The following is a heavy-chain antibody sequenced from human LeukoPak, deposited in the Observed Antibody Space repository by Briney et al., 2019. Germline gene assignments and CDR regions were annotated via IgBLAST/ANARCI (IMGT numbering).Heavy chain of an antibody. J-gene: IGHJ4*02. CDR2: IYSGGST. D-gene: IGHD3-22*01. V-gene: IGHV3-53*01. CDR1: GFTFSSYA. CDR3: ASGDRGPCEFDY. Sequence: PGGSLRLSCAASGFTFSSYAMSWVRQAPGKGLEWVSVIYSGGSTYYADSVKGRFTISRDNSKNTLYLQMNSLRAEDTAVYYCASGDRGPCEFDYWGQGTLVTVSS.